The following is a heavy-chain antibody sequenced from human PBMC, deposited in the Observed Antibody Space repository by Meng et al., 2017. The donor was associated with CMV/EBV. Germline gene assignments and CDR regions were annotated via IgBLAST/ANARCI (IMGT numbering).Heavy chain of an antibody. D-gene: IGHD2-15*01. V-gene: IGHV3-7*01. CDR2: IKQDGSEK. J-gene: IGHJ5*02. CDR1: GFTFSSYW. Sequence: GESLKISCAASGFTFSSYWMSWVRQAPGKGLEWVANIKQDGSEKYYVDSVKGRFTISRDNAKNSLYPQMNSLRAEDTAVYYCARDHATWFDPWGQGTLVTVSS. CDR3: ARDHATWFDP.